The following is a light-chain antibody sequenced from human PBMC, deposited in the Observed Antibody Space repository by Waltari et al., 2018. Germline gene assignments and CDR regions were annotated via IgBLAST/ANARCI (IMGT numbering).Light chain of an antibody. V-gene: IGLV2-14*03. CDR2: DVA. CDR1: SSDVGGYNY. CDR3: NSYTSSTTHVL. J-gene: IGLJ2*01. Sequence: QSALTQPASVSGSRGQSITISCTGTSSDVGGYNYVSWYQQHPGKAPKLIIYDVANRPSGVSNRFSGSKSGNTASLTISGLQAEDEADYYCNSYTSSTTHVLFGGGTKLTVL.